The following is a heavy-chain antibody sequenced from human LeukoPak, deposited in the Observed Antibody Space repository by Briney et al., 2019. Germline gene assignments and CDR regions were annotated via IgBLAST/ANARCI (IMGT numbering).Heavy chain of an antibody. CDR3: AREFGHCYGDNCFYFFDT. J-gene: IGHJ4*02. V-gene: IGHV1-18*01. CDR1: GYTLTNYN. D-gene: IGHD4-23*01. CDR2: INTYKGDT. Sequence: ASVKVSCKASGYTLTNYNITWVRQAPGQGLEWMGWINTYKGDTLYAQKFQGRATMTADTSTNTAYMELRGLRFDDTAVYYCAREFGHCYGDNCFYFFDTWGQGFRVTVSS.